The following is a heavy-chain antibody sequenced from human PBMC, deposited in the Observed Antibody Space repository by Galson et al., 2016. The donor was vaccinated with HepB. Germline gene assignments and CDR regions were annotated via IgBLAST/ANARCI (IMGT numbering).Heavy chain of an antibody. CDR1: GFTFSSYA. D-gene: IGHD3-10*01. V-gene: IGHV3-23*01. CDR3: ASGIAVTTSNSFWYFDL. Sequence: SLRLSCAASGFTFSSYAMTWVRQAPGKGLDWVSTISGCGDETNYADPVKGRFTFSRDNSKNTLYLQMTSLRAEDTAVYYCASGIAVTTSNSFWYFDLWGRGTLVTVSS. CDR2: ISGCGDET. J-gene: IGHJ2*01.